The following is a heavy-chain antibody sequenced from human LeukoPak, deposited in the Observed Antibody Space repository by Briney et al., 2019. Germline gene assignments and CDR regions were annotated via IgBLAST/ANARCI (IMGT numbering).Heavy chain of an antibody. V-gene: IGHV1-2*02. CDR1: GYTFTGYF. CDR3: ARDDSSGWVEY. Sequence: GSSVKVSCKASGYTFTGYFRHWVRQAPGQGLEGMGWINPNSGGTKYAQKFQGRVTMTRDTSISTAYMELSRLRSDDTAVYYCARDDSSGWVEYWGQGTLVTVSS. J-gene: IGHJ4*02. D-gene: IGHD6-19*01. CDR2: INPNSGGT.